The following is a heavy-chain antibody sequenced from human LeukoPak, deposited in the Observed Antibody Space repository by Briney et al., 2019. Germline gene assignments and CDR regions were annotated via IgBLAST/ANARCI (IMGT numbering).Heavy chain of an antibody. D-gene: IGHD3-3*01. CDR3: ARSFGVVGNWFDP. J-gene: IGHJ5*02. V-gene: IGHV3-66*02. CDR1: GFTVSSNY. Sequence: GGSLRLSCAASGFTVSSNYMSWVRQAPGKGLEWVSVIYSGGSTYYADSVKGRFTISRDNSKNTLYLQMNSLRAEDTAVYYCARSFGVVGNWFDPWGQGTLVTVSS. CDR2: IYSGGST.